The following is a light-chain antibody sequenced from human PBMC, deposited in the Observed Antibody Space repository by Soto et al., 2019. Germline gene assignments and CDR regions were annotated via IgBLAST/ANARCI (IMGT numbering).Light chain of an antibody. J-gene: IGLJ1*01. CDR2: EVT. CDR1: SSDVGRYNY. CDR3: SSYVGSNNYV. Sequence: QSALTQPPSASGSPGQSVTISCIGTSSDVGRYNYVSWYQHHPGKAPKLIIYEVTKRPSGVPDRFSGSKSANTASLTVSGLPADDEADYYCSSYVGSNNYVFGTGTKVTVL. V-gene: IGLV2-8*01.